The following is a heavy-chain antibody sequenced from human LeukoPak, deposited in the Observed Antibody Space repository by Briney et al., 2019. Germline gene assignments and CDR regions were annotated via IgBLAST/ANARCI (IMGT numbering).Heavy chain of an antibody. J-gene: IGHJ4*02. D-gene: IGHD2-21*01. Sequence: PGGSLRLSCAASGFTFSSYAMHWVRQAPGKGLEWVAVISYDGSNKYYADSVKGRFTISRDTSKNTLFLEMSSLRAEDMAVYYCAKSHVIASYVGDYWGQGTLVTVSS. CDR2: ISYDGSNK. CDR1: GFTFSSYA. V-gene: IGHV3-30-3*01. CDR3: AKSHVIASYVGDY.